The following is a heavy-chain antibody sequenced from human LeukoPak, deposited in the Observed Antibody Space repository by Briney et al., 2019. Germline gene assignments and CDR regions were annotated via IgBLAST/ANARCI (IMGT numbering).Heavy chain of an antibody. D-gene: IGHD6-13*01. CDR1: GYSISSGYY. CDR3: ARVGRAQYSSSWYGLGNWFDP. V-gene: IGHV4-38-2*02. Sequence: SETLSLTCTVSGYSISSGYYWGWIRQPPGKGLEWIGSIYHSGSTNYNPSLKSRVTMSVDTSKNQFSLKLSSVTAADTAVYYCARVGRAQYSSSWYGLGNWFDPWGQGTLVTVSS. CDR2: IYHSGST. J-gene: IGHJ5*02.